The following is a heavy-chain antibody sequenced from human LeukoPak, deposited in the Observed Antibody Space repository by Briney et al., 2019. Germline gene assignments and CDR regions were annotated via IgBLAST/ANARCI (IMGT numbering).Heavy chain of an antibody. V-gene: IGHV4-4*02. J-gene: IGHJ4*02. CDR1: GGSISSSDW. D-gene: IGHD3-22*01. CDR3: ARDRRYYDSSAYIRGFDY. Sequence: PSETLSLTCAVSGGSISSSDWWSWVRQPPGKGLEWIGEIYHSGSTNYNPSLKSRVTISVDKSKNQFSLNLSSVTAADTAVCYCARDRRYYDSSAYIRGFDYWGQGTLVTVSS. CDR2: IYHSGST.